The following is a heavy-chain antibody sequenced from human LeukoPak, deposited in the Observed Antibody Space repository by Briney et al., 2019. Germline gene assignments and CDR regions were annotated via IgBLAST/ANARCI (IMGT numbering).Heavy chain of an antibody. CDR1: GFTFSSYA. V-gene: IGHV3-33*08. Sequence: GGSLRLSCAASGFTFSSYAMSWVRQAPGKGLEWVAVIWYDGSNKYYADSVKGRFTISRDNSKNTLYLQMNSLRAEDTAVYYCARAYCSGGSCDPYYYGMDVWGQGTTVTVSS. CDR2: IWYDGSNK. J-gene: IGHJ6*02. D-gene: IGHD2-15*01. CDR3: ARAYCSGGSCDPYYYGMDV.